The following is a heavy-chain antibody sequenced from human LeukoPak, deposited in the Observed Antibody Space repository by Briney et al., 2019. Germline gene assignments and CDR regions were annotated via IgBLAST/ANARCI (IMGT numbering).Heavy chain of an antibody. CDR2: LNTDGSLA. D-gene: IGHD1-14*01. CDR1: GFTFGNYW. J-gene: IGHJ4*02. V-gene: IGHV3-74*01. Sequence: GGSLSLSCAASGFTFGNYWRKWVRQAPGKGLVWVSRLNTDGSLATYAYSVNGQFTISRDNAKNTLYLQMNSLRVDDTAVYYCARELDAAQTVDYWGQGTLVTVSS. CDR3: ARELDAAQTVDY.